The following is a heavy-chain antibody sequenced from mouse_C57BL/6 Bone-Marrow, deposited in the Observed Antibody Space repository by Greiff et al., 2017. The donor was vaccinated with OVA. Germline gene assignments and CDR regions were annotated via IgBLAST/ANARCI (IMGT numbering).Heavy chain of an antibody. D-gene: IGHD1-1*01. J-gene: IGHJ2*01. CDR1: GFTFSNYW. CDR3: TGIYYYGSSYNFFDY. Sequence: DVQLQESGGGLVQPGGSMKLSCVASGFTFSNYWMNWVRQSPEKGLEWVAQIRLKSDNYATHYAESVKGRFTISRDDSKSSVYLQMNNLRAEDTGIYYCTGIYYYGSSYNFFDYWGQGTTLTVSS. V-gene: IGHV6-3*01. CDR2: IRLKSDNYAT.